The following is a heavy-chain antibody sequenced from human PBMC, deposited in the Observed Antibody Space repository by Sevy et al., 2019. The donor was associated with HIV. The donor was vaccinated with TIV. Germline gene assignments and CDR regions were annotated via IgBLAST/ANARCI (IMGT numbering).Heavy chain of an antibody. D-gene: IGHD6-19*01. CDR3: ARDRRYSSGWYEYYFDY. Sequence: GGSLRLSCAASGFTFSSYWMSWVRQAPGKGLEWVANIKQDGSEKYYVDSVKGRFTISRDNAKNSLYLQMNSLRAEDTAVYYCARDRRYSSGWYEYYFDYWGQGTLVTVSS. CDR2: IKQDGSEK. V-gene: IGHV3-7*03. CDR1: GFTFSSYW. J-gene: IGHJ4*02.